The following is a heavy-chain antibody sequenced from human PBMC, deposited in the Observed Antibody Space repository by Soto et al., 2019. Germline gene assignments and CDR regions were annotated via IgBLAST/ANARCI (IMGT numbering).Heavy chain of an antibody. Sequence: SETLSLTCTVSGGSISSGGYYWSWIRQHPGKGLEWIGYIYYSGSTYYNPSLKSRVTISVDTSKNQFSLKLSSVTAADTAVYYCARGIGYCSSTSCSRPYSYSSSWPVWGYWGQGTLVTVSS. CDR1: GGSISSGGYY. V-gene: IGHV4-31*03. CDR3: ARGIGYCSSTSCSRPYSYSSSWPVWGY. D-gene: IGHD2-2*01. J-gene: IGHJ4*02. CDR2: IYYSGST.